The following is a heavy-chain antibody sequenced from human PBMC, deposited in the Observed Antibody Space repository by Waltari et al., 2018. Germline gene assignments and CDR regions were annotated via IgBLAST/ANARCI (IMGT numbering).Heavy chain of an antibody. CDR3: ARDGYSYGLGTFDI. Sequence: EVQLVESGGGLVQPGGSLRLSCAASGFTFSYYWMHWVRQAPGKGLVWGSRIRSDGSSTSYADSVKGRFTISRDNAKNTLYLQMNSLRAEDTAVYYCARDGYSYGLGTFDIWGQGTMVTVSS. CDR2: IRSDGSST. J-gene: IGHJ3*02. CDR1: GFTFSYYW. D-gene: IGHD5-18*01. V-gene: IGHV3-74*01.